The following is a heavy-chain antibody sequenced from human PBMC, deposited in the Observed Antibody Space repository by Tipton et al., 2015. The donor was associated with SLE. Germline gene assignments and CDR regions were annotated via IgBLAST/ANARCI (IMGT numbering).Heavy chain of an antibody. CDR3: ARGGVGGYDYFDY. V-gene: IGHV4-59*12. CDR1: GDSINNYY. D-gene: IGHD5-12*01. J-gene: IGHJ4*02. Sequence: TLSLTCIVSGDSINNYYWSWIRQPPGKGLEWIGYIYNSGGTDYNPSLKSRVTISVDTSKNHFSLNLSSVTAADTAVYYCARGGVGGYDYFDYWGQGALVTVSS. CDR2: IYNSGGT.